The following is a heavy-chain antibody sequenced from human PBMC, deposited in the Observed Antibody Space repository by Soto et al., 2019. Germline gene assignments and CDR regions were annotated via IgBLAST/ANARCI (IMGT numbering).Heavy chain of an antibody. Sequence: ASVKVSCKVSGHKVTELSIYWMRQSPGNGLVCMGGFDPKDGLPVYAQNFEGRVTMTEDASTDTAYLELENLGSEDTAVYFCATVVGLGCYYFDACGQGSLVTVSS. CDR3: ATVVGLGCYYFDA. J-gene: IGHJ5*02. V-gene: IGHV1-24*01. CDR2: FDPKDGLP. D-gene: IGHD3-10*01. CDR1: GHKVTELS.